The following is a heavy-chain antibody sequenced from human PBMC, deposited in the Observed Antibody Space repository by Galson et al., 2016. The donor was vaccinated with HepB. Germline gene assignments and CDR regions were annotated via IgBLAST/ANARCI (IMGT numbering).Heavy chain of an antibody. CDR3: ARGLDY. V-gene: IGHV3-48*01. Sequence: SLRLSCAASGFTFSRNSMNWVRQAPGKGLEWISHISPSSGTIRYADSVRGRFTISRDNAKDSLYLQMNSLRVEDTAVYYCARGLDYWGQGTLVTVSS. J-gene: IGHJ4*02. CDR2: ISPSSGTI. CDR1: GFTFSRNS.